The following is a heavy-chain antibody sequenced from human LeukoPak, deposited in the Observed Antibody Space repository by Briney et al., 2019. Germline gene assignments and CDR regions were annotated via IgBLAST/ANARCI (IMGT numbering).Heavy chain of an antibody. Sequence: SVKVSCKASGGTFSSYAISWVRQAPGQGLEWMGRIIPIFGTANYAQEFQGRVTITTDESTSTAYMELSSLRSEDTAVYYCAIYYYGSGSYVDYWGQGTLVTVSS. J-gene: IGHJ4*02. D-gene: IGHD3-10*01. V-gene: IGHV1-69*05. CDR1: GGTFSSYA. CDR3: AIYYYGSGSYVDY. CDR2: IIPIFGTA.